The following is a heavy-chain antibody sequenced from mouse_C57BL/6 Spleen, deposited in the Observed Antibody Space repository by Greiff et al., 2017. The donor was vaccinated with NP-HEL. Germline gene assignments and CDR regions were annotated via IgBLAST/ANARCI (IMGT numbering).Heavy chain of an antibody. CDR2: INPGSGGT. CDR1: GYAFTNYL. Sequence: VQLQQSGAELVRPGTSVRVSCKASGYAFTNYLIEWVKQRPGQGLEWIGVINPGSGGTNYNEKFKGKATLTADKSSSTAYMKLSSLTSEDSAVYFCARGIYYGNPFDYWGQGTTLTVSS. CDR3: ARGIYYGNPFDY. D-gene: IGHD2-1*01. J-gene: IGHJ2*01. V-gene: IGHV1-54*01.